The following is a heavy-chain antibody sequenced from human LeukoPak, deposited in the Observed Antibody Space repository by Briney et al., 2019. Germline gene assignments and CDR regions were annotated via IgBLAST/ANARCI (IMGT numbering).Heavy chain of an antibody. CDR2: IIPIFGTA. CDR3: ARSGYCSGGSCYRHYFDY. Sequence: GASVTVSCKASGCTFSSYAISWVRQAPGQGLEWMVGIIPIFGTANYAQKFQGRVTITADESTSTAYMDLSSLRSEDTAVYYCARSGYCSGGSCYRHYFDYWGQGTLVTVSS. CDR1: GCTFSSYA. V-gene: IGHV1-69*13. D-gene: IGHD2-15*01. J-gene: IGHJ4*02.